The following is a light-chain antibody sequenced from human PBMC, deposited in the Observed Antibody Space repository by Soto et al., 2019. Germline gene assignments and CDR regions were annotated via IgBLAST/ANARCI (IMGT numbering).Light chain of an antibody. CDR3: HQYNDWPSWT. CDR1: QSVSNN. J-gene: IGKJ1*01. V-gene: IGKV3-15*01. Sequence: EILLTQSPGTLSLSPGERVTPSCRAIQSVSNNYLAWYQQKPGQAPRLLIYDASTRATGIPARFSGSGSETEFTLTISILQSADFAVYYCHQYNDWPSWTFGQGTKVDIK. CDR2: DAS.